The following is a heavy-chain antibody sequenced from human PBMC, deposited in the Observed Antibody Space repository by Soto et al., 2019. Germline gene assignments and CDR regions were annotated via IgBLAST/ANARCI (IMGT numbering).Heavy chain of an antibody. V-gene: IGHV4-34*01. CDR2: INHSGST. J-gene: IGHJ5*02. D-gene: IGHD3-16*02. Sequence: SETLSLTCAVYGGSFSGYYWSWIRQPPGKGLEWIGEINHSGSTNYNPSLKSRVTISVDTSKNQFSLKLSSVTAADTAVYYCARGYYDYVWGSYRYPYWFDPWGQGTLVTVSS. CDR1: GGSFSGYY. CDR3: ARGYYDYVWGSYRYPYWFDP.